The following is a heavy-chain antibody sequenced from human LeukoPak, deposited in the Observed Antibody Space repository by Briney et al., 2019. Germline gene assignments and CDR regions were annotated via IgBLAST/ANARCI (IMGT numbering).Heavy chain of an antibody. CDR3: ARLSSGSYVY. CDR2: IYYSGST. V-gene: IGHV4-61*01. CDR1: GGSVSSGSYY. Sequence: SETLSLTCTVSGGSVSSGSYYWSWIRQPPGKGLEWIGYIYYSGSTNYNSSLKSRVTISVDTSKNQFSLKLSSVTAADTAMYYCARLSSGSYVYWGRGTLVTVSS. D-gene: IGHD3-10*02. J-gene: IGHJ4*02.